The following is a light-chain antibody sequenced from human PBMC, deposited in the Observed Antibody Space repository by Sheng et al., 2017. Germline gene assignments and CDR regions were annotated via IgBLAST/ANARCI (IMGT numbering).Light chain of an antibody. V-gene: IGKV1-5*03. Sequence: DIHLTQSPSTVSASIGDRVTITCRASQTINNWLAWYQQRPGKALHLLIYKASNLQKGVSSRFSGSSSQTEFTLTISSLQPDDFVTYYCHQYHSFPFTFGGGT. CDR1: QTINNW. CDR2: KAS. J-gene: IGKJ4*01. CDR3: HQYHSFPFT.